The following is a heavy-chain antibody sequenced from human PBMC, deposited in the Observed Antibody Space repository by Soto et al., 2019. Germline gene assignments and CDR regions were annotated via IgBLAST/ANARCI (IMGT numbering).Heavy chain of an antibody. Sequence: QVHLVQSGAEVKKPGASVKVCYKGSGYAFTTYGITWVRQAPGQGLEWMGWISAHNGNTNYAQKLQGRVTVTRDTSTSTAYMELRSLRSDDTAVYYCARGRYGDYWGQGALVTVSS. D-gene: IGHD1-1*01. CDR3: ARGRYGDY. J-gene: IGHJ4*02. CDR2: ISAHNGNT. V-gene: IGHV1-18*01. CDR1: GYAFTTYG.